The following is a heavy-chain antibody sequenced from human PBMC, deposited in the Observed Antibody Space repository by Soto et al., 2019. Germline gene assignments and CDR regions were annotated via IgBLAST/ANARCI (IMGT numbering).Heavy chain of an antibody. J-gene: IGHJ4*02. CDR3: ARETSADSF. D-gene: IGHD2-21*01. CDR1: GFTFSNYW. Sequence: EVQLVESGGGLVQPGGSLRLSCAASGFTFSNYWMVWVRQAPEKGPEWVATIKQDGSEKYYVDSVKGRFTISRDNTKNSLYLQMNSPRAEDTALYYCARETSADSFWGQGTLVTVSS. V-gene: IGHV3-7*01. CDR2: IKQDGSEK.